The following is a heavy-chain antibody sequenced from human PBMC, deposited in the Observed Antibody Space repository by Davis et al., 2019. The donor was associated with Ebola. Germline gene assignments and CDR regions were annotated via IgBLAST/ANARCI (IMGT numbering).Heavy chain of an antibody. CDR1: GFTFSTYA. CDR3: AKYQGEWLPPFDY. CDR2: ISATGGRA. Sequence: GGSLRLSCAASGFTFSTYAMSWVRQAPGKGLEWVSTISATGGRAYYADSVKGRFTISRDNSKNTLYLQMNSLRAEDTAVYYCAKYQGEWLPPFDYWGQGTLVTVSS. V-gene: IGHV3-23*01. J-gene: IGHJ4*02. D-gene: IGHD6-19*01.